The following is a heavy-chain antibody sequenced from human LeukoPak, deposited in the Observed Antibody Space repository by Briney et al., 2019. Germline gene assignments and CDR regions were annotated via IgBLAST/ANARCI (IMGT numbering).Heavy chain of an antibody. D-gene: IGHD3-10*01. V-gene: IGHV3-21*01. CDR1: GFTFSSYS. CDR3: AREAITMVRGVIITKYYFDY. CDR2: ISSSSSYI. J-gene: IGHJ4*02. Sequence: TGGSLRLSCAASGFTFSSYSMNWVRQAPGKGPEWVSSISSSSSYIYYADSVKGRFTISRDNAKNSLYLQMDSLRAEDTAVYYCAREAITMVRGVIITKYYFDYWGQGTLVTVSS.